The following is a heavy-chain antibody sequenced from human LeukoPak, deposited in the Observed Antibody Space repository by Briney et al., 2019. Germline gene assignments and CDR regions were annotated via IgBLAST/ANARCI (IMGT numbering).Heavy chain of an antibody. CDR2: ISAYNGNT. Sequence: ASVKVSCKASGYTSTSYGISWVRQAPGQGLEWMGWISAYNGNTNYAQKLQGRVTMTTDTSTSTAYMELRSLRSDDTAVYYCRITMVRGVIQFDYWGQGTLVTVSS. CDR3: RITMVRGVIQFDY. J-gene: IGHJ4*02. V-gene: IGHV1-18*01. D-gene: IGHD3-10*01. CDR1: GYTSTSYG.